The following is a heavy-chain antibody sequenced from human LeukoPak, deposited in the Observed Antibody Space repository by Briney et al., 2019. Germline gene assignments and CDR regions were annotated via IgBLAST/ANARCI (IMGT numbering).Heavy chain of an antibody. J-gene: IGHJ4*02. Sequence: GGSLRLSCAASGFTFSSYSMNWVRQAPGKGLEWVSYISSSSSTIYYADSVKGRFTISRDNAKNSLYLQMNSLRAEDTAIYICAKLSDGSGLPYYFDSWGQGTLVTVS. V-gene: IGHV3-48*01. CDR1: GFTFSSYS. D-gene: IGHD3-10*01. CDR2: ISSSSSTI. CDR3: AKLSDGSGLPYYFDS.